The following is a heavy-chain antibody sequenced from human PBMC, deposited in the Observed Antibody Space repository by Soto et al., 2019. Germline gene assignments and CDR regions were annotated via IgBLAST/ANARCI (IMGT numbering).Heavy chain of an antibody. CDR2: IESGGSI. D-gene: IGHD2-21*02. CDR3: ARAGVTPDFFDY. CDR1: GFSVRTNY. Sequence: GGSLRLCCAASGFSVRTNYMSWVRQAPGKGLEWVSVIESGGSIYYADSVKGRFIISRDYAKNTVYLQMNTLRVEDTAVYYCARAGVTPDFFDYWGQGTLVTVSS. J-gene: IGHJ4*02. V-gene: IGHV3-53*01.